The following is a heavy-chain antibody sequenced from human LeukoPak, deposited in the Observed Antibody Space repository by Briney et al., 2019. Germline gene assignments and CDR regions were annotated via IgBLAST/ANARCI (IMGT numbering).Heavy chain of an antibody. CDR3: AIMHGYYDGTGYWVQ. CDR2: ITTNGGRT. J-gene: IGHJ1*01. D-gene: IGHD3-22*01. CDR1: GFIFRGFG. V-gene: IGHV3-23*01. Sequence: PGGSLRLSCAASGFIFRGFGMHWVRQTPGKGLEWVSFITTNGGRTSYADSVEGRFTISRDNPRNTLYMQMNSLRDEDTAVYYCAIMHGYYDGTGYWVQWGQGTLVTVSS.